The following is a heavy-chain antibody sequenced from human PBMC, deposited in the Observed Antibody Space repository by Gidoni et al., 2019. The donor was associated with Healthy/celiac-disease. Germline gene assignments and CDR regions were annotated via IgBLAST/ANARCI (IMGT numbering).Heavy chain of an antibody. V-gene: IGHV4-4*02. CDR3: ARDGGPTYYYGSGSYYKRYFDL. D-gene: IGHD3-10*01. J-gene: IGHJ2*01. Sequence: QVQLQESGPGLVKPSGTLSLTCAVSGGSLSSSNWWSWVRQPPGKGLEWIGEIYHSGSTNYNPSLKSRVTISVDKSKNQFSLKLSSVTAADTAVYYCARDGGPTYYYGSGSYYKRYFDLWGRGTLVTVSS. CDR2: IYHSGST. CDR1: GGSLSSSNW.